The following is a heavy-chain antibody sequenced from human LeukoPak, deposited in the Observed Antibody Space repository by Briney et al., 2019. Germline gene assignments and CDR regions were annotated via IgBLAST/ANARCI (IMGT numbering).Heavy chain of an antibody. V-gene: IGHV3-21*01. D-gene: IGHD7-27*01. Sequence: SGGSLRLSCAASGFTFSSYSMNWVRQAPGKGLEWVSSISSSSSYIYYADSVKGRFTISRDNAKNSLYLQMNSLRAEDTAVYYCARDLGDWGSSYFDYWGQGTLVTVSS. CDR2: ISSSSSYI. J-gene: IGHJ4*02. CDR1: GFTFSSYS. CDR3: ARDLGDWGSSYFDY.